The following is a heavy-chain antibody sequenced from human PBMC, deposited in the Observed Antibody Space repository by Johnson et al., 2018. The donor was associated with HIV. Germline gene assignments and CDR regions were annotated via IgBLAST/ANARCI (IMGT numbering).Heavy chain of an antibody. D-gene: IGHD5-24*01. CDR1: GFTVSSYY. Sequence: MQLVESGGGLVQPGGSLRLSCAASGFTVSSYYMSWVRQAPGKGLDWVSVIYSGGSTYYTDSVNGRFTISRDNSKNTLYLQMNSLRAEDTAVYYCARACRDGYTCDVFDIWGQGTMVTVSS. CDR3: ARACRDGYTCDVFDI. V-gene: IGHV3-66*01. J-gene: IGHJ3*02. CDR2: IYSGGST.